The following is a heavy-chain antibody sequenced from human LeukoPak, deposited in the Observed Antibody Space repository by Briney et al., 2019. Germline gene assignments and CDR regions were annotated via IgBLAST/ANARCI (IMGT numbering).Heavy chain of an antibody. CDR1: GYTFTSYC. V-gene: IGHV1-46*01. D-gene: IGHD1-26*01. CDR2: INPSGGST. J-gene: IGHJ4*02. CDR3: ARDSGLYSGSYYFDY. Sequence: GASVKVSCKASGYTFTSYCMHWVRQAPGQGLEWMGIINPSGGSTSYAQKFQGRVTMTRDTSTSTVYMELSSLRSEDTAVYYCARDSGLYSGSYYFDYWGQGTLVTVSS.